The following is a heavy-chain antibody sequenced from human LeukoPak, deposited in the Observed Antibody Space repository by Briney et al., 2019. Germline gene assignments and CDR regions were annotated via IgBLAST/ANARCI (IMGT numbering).Heavy chain of an antibody. D-gene: IGHD3-22*01. CDR1: GFTFSSYW. J-gene: IGHJ4*02. CDR3: AKFYRGSGYYWGYYFDY. Sequence: PGGSLRLSCAASGFTFSSYWMHWVRQAPGKGLVWVSRINSDGSSTSYADSVKGRFTISRDNSKNTLYLQMNSLRAEDTAVYYCAKFYRGSGYYWGYYFDYWGQGTLVTVSS. V-gene: IGHV3-74*01. CDR2: INSDGSST.